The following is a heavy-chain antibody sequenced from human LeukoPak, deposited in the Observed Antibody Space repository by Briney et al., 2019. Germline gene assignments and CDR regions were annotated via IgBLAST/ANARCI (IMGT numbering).Heavy chain of an antibody. J-gene: IGHJ4*02. CDR3: ARGGDSYGHDY. Sequence: SSETLSLTWTVSGGSISRYHWSWIRQAPGKGLEGIGYLYYSGSTYYNPSLKRRVTISVDTSKNQFSLKLSSVTAADTAVHYWARGGDSYGHDYWGQGTLVTVCS. V-gene: IGHV4-59*01. D-gene: IGHD5-18*01. CDR1: GGSISRYH. CDR2: LYYSGST.